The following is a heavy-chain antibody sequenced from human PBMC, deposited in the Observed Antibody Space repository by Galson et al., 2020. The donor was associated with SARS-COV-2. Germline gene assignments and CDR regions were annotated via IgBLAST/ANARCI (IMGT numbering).Heavy chain of an antibody. CDR2: ISHDGSKK. J-gene: IGHJ6*02. Sequence: GGSLRLSCAASEFIFRSYGMHWVRQAPGKGLEWVALISHDGSKKYYVDSVKGRFTVTRDNSNNRLYLEMNSLRPEDTAVYYCAKEGPGGYDYAMDVWAQGTTVTVSS. V-gene: IGHV3-30*18. CDR1: EFIFRSYG. CDR3: AKEGPGGYDYAMDV. D-gene: IGHD2-15*01.